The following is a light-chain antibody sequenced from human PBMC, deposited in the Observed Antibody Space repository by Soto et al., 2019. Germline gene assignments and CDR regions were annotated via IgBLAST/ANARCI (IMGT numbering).Light chain of an antibody. V-gene: IGKV3-20*01. Sequence: EIVLTQSPGTLSLSPGERATLSCRASQSLRSSYLAWYQRKPGQAPRILIYAASSRATGIPDRFSGSGSETDFTLTISRLEPEDSAVYYCQQYDTSPRTFGQGTKVDIK. CDR1: QSLRSSY. CDR3: QQYDTSPRT. J-gene: IGKJ1*01. CDR2: AAS.